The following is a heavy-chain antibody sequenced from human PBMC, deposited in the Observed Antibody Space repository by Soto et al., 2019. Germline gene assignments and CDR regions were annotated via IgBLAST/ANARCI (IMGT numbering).Heavy chain of an antibody. CDR2: IRSKTSGGAA. Sequence: EVQLVESGGGLVKPGGSLRLSCAASGFTFSNAWMIWVRQAPGKGLEWLGRIRSKTSGGAADYSAPVEGRFTISRDDSKNTLHLQMNSLKTEETAIYYCATDRFVSPVDSWGQGTLVTVSS. D-gene: IGHD3-10*01. CDR3: ATDRFVSPVDS. CDR1: GFTFSNAW. V-gene: IGHV3-15*01. J-gene: IGHJ4*02.